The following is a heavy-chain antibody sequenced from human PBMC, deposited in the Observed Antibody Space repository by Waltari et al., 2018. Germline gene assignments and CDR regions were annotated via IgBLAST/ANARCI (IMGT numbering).Heavy chain of an antibody. J-gene: IGHJ4*02. Sequence: EVQLVESGGGLVQPGRSLRLSCAASGFTFDDYAMHWVRQAPGKGLEWVSGISWNSGSIGYADSVKGRFTISRDNAKNSLYLQMNSLRAEDTALYYCASLTPGNSGYWNYWGQGTLVTVSS. CDR3: ASLTPGNSGYWNY. CDR2: ISWNSGSI. CDR1: GFTFDDYA. V-gene: IGHV3-9*01. D-gene: IGHD3-22*01.